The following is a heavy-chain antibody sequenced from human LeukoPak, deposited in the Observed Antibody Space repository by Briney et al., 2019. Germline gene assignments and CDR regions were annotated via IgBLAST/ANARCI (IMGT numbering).Heavy chain of an antibody. CDR1: GFTFSNYA. V-gene: IGHV3-23*01. J-gene: IGHJ4*02. CDR2: ITGSGGNT. D-gene: IGHD3-9*01. CDR3: GKRGGYDVLPGYYFSDY. Sequence: GASLRLSCAASGFTFSNYAMSWVRQAPGKGLEWVSAITGSGGNTYYADSVKGRFTISRDNSKNTVLLQMNSLKAEATAVYECGKRGGYDVLPGYYFSDYWGQGTLVTVSS.